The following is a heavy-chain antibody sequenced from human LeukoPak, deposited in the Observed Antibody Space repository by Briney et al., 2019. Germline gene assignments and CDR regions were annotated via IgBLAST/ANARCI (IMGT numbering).Heavy chain of an antibody. CDR2: INHSGST. CDR3: ARGITMVRGVRPHYFDY. Sequence: KPSETLSLTCAVYGGSFSGYYWSWIRQPPGKGLEWMGEINHSGSTNYNPSLKSRVTISVDRSKNQFSLKLSSVTAADTAVYYCARGITMVRGVRPHYFDYWGQGTLVTVSS. D-gene: IGHD3-10*01. J-gene: IGHJ4*02. CDR1: GGSFSGYY. V-gene: IGHV4-34*01.